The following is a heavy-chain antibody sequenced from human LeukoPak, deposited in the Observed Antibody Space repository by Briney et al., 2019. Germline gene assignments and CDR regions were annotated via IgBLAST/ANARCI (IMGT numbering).Heavy chain of an antibody. Sequence: SVKVSCKASGGTFSSYTISWVRQAPGQGLEWMGRIIPILGIANYAQKFLGRVTITADKSTSTAYMELSSLRSEDTAVYYCARGIDSSGVDYWGQGTLVTVSS. D-gene: IGHD6-19*01. J-gene: IGHJ4*02. CDR1: GGTFSSYT. CDR2: IIPILGIA. V-gene: IGHV1-69*02. CDR3: ARGIDSSGVDY.